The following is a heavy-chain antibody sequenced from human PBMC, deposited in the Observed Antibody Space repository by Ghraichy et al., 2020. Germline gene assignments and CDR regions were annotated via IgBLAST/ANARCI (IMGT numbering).Heavy chain of an antibody. J-gene: IGHJ4*02. CDR3: ARVEGSGSYYNSFDY. CDR1: GFTFSSNA. D-gene: IGHD3-10*01. V-gene: IGHV3-30-3*01. CDR2: ISYDGSNI. Sequence: GGSLRLSCAASGFTFSSNAMHWVRQAPGKGLEWVAVISYDGSNIYYVDPVKGQFTISRDNSKNTLYLQMNNLRAEDTAVYYCARVEGSGSYYNSFDYWGQGTLVTVSS.